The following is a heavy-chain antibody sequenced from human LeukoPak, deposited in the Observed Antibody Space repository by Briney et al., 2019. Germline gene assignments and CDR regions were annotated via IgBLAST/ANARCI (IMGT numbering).Heavy chain of an antibody. Sequence: GASVKVSCKASGYTFTSYYMHWVRQAPGQGLEWMGWTSAYNGNTNYAQKLQGRVTMTTDTSTSTAYMELRSLRSDDTAVYYCARCGRYSSSWYQTSDAFDIWGQGTMVTVSS. V-gene: IGHV1-18*04. J-gene: IGHJ3*02. CDR2: TSAYNGNT. D-gene: IGHD6-13*01. CDR3: ARCGRYSSSWYQTSDAFDI. CDR1: GYTFTSYY.